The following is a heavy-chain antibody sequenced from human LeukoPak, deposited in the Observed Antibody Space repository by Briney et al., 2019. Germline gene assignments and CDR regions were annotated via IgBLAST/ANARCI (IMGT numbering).Heavy chain of an antibody. Sequence: PGGSLRLSCAASGFTFSNYGMHWVRQAPGKGLEWVAIISYDGGNKYYADSVKGRFTISRDNSKNTLYLQMNSLRAEDTAVYYCAKDGYGDHTVDYWGQGTLVTVSS. J-gene: IGHJ4*02. V-gene: IGHV3-30*18. CDR2: ISYDGGNK. CDR3: AKDGYGDHTVDY. D-gene: IGHD4-17*01. CDR1: GFTFSNYG.